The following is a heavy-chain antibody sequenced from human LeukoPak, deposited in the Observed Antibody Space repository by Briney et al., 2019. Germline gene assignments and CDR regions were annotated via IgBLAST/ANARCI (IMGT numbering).Heavy chain of an antibody. J-gene: IGHJ4*02. CDR1: GGSISSSSYY. CDR3: ARVIAYYDFWSGYYGGGYFDY. V-gene: IGHV4-39*07. Sequence: SETLSLTCTVSGGSISSSSYYWGWIRQPPGKGLEWIGSIYYSGSTYYNPSLKSRVTISVDTSKNQFSLKLSSVTAADTAVYYCARVIAYYDFWSGYYGGGYFDYWGQGTLVTVSS. CDR2: IYYSGST. D-gene: IGHD3-3*01.